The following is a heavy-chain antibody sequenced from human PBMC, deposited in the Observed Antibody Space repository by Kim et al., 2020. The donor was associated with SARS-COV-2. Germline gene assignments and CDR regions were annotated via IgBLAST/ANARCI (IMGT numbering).Heavy chain of an antibody. CDR1: GGSISSSSYY. V-gene: IGHV4-39*07. Sequence: SETLSLTCTVSGGSISSSSYYWGWIRQPPGKGLEWIGSIYYSGSTYYNPSLKSRVTISVDTSKNQFSLKLSSVTAADTAVYYCARDPTSYDILTGPLDY. J-gene: IGHJ4*01. CDR3: ARDPTSYDILTGPLDY. D-gene: IGHD3-9*01. CDR2: IYYSGST.